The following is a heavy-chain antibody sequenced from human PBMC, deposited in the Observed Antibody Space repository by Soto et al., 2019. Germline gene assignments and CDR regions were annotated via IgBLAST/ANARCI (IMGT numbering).Heavy chain of an antibody. CDR1: GYPFTGYY. CDR2: INPNSGGT. V-gene: IGHV1-2*02. J-gene: IGHJ5*02. CDR3: ARDATYSSSWFDWFDP. Sequence: XSVKVSCKASGYPFTGYYMHWGRQAPGQGLEWMGWINPNSGGTNYAQKFQGRVTMTRDTSISTAYMELSRLRSDDTAVYYCARDATYSSSWFDWFDPWGQGTLVTVSS. D-gene: IGHD6-13*01.